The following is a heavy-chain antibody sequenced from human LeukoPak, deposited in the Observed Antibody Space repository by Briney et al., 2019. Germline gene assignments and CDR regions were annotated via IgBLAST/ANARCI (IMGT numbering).Heavy chain of an antibody. V-gene: IGHV1-2*02. CDR1: GCTFTGYY. J-gene: IGHJ6*02. D-gene: IGHD2-2*02. CDR2: INPNSGGT. CDR3: ARSIVVVPAAILYYYYGMDV. Sequence: GASVKVSCKASGCTFTGYYMHWVRQAPGQGLEWMGWINPNSGGTNYAQKFQGRVTMTRDTSISTAYMELSRLRSDDTAVYYCARSIVVVPAAILYYYYGMDVWGQGTTVTVSS.